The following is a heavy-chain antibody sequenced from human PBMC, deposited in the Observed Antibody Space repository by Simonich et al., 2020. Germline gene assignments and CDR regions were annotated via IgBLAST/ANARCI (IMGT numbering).Heavy chain of an antibody. D-gene: IGHD3-9*01. Sequence: EVQLVESGGGLVQPGGSLRLSCAASGFTFSSYEMNWVRQAPGKGMEWVSYISSKGRTQYYADSVKGRFTISRDNAKNSLYLQMNSLRAEDTAVYYCASDGAYDTVVTGAYWGQGTLVTVSS. CDR2: ISSKGRTQ. V-gene: IGHV3-48*03. J-gene: IGHJ4*02. CDR3: ASDGAYDTVVTGAY. CDR1: GFTFSSYE.